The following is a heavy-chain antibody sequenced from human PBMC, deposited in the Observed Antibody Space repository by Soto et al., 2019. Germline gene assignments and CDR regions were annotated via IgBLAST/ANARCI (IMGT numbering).Heavy chain of an antibody. J-gene: IGHJ4*02. Sequence: SVEVSCKASGGTFSSYAISWVRQAPGQGLEWMGGIIPIFGTANYTQKFQGRVTITADKSTSTAYMELSSLRSEDTAVYYCASSEPSYDSSGFFKPDYWGQGTLVTVSS. CDR3: ASSEPSYDSSGFFKPDY. CDR2: IIPIFGTA. D-gene: IGHD3-22*01. CDR1: GGTFSSYA. V-gene: IGHV1-69*06.